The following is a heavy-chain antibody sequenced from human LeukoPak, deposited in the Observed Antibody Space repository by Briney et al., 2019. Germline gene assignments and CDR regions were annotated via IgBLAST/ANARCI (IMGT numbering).Heavy chain of an antibody. V-gene: IGHV3-48*01. CDR2: ISSSSSTI. Sequence: GGSLRLSCAASGFTFSSYSMNWVRQAPGKGLEWVSYISSSSSTIYYADSVKGRFTISRDNAKNSLYLQMNSLRAEDTAVYYCARDLTMVPAAISWFDPWGQGTLVAVSS. CDR3: ARDLTMVPAAISWFDP. CDR1: GFTFSSYS. D-gene: IGHD2-2*02. J-gene: IGHJ5*02.